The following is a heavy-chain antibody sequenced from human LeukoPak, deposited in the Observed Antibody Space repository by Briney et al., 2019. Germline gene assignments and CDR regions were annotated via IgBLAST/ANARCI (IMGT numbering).Heavy chain of an antibody. V-gene: IGHV3-53*01. CDR1: GFTVGSNY. D-gene: IGHD1-26*01. CDR2: IYSGGST. Sequence: GGSLRLSCAASGFTVGSNYMSWVRQAPGKGLECLSVIYSGGSTYYADSVKGRFTISRDNSKNTLYLQMNSLRAEDTAVYYCAREAPGAKIDYWGQGTLVTVSS. J-gene: IGHJ4*02. CDR3: AREAPGAKIDY.